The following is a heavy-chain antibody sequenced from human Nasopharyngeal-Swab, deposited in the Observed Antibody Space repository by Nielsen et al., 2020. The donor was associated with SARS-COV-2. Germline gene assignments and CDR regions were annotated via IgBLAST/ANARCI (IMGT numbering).Heavy chain of an antibody. CDR3: ARGGLLWDAFDI. J-gene: IGHJ3*02. D-gene: IGHD1-26*01. CDR2: ISHDGSNK. Sequence: GESLKISCAASGFTFSSYAMHWDRQAPGKGLEWVAVISHDGSNKYYADSVKGRFTISRDNSKNTLYLQMNSLRAEDTAVYYCARGGLLWDAFDIWGQGTMVTVSS. CDR1: GFTFSSYA. V-gene: IGHV3-30*04.